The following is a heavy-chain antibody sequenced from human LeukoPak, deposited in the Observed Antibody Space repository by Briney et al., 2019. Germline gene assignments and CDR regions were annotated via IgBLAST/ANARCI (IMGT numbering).Heavy chain of an antibody. D-gene: IGHD5-24*01. J-gene: IGHJ4*02. V-gene: IGHV3-66*01. CDR1: GFTVSSNC. CDR2: ICSDGST. CDR3: AKDRGDVEMAMTGYFDY. Sequence: PGGSRRLSCAASGFTVSSNCMSWVRQAPGKGLEWVSLICSDGSTYYADSVKGRFTISRDNSKNTLYLQMNSLRAEDTAVYYCAKDRGDVEMAMTGYFDYWGQGTLVTVSS.